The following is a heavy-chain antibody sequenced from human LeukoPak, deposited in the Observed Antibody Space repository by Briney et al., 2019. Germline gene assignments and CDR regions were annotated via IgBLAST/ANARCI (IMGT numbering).Heavy chain of an antibody. Sequence: GGSVRVSCKASGFSFSYFFTGYYMHWVRQAPGQGLEWLGWLNTHSGSTDYAQKFQCWVTMTRDTSINTAYLELIRLRSDDTAVYYCARYASGGWWYLDYWGQGTFVSLSS. CDR2: LNTHSGST. CDR1: GFSFSYFFTGYY. D-gene: IGHD2-15*01. J-gene: IGHJ4*02. CDR3: ARYASGGWWYLDY. V-gene: IGHV1-2*04.